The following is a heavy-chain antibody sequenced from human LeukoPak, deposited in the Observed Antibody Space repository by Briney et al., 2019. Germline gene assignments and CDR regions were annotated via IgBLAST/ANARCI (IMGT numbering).Heavy chain of an antibody. Sequence: GESLKISCKGSGYSFTSYWIGWVRQMPGKGLEWTGIIYPGDSDTRYSPSFQGQVTISADKSISTAYLQWSSLKASDTAMYYCASPTTVTTIAFDIWGRGTMVTVSS. CDR2: IYPGDSDT. D-gene: IGHD4-17*01. V-gene: IGHV5-51*01. J-gene: IGHJ3*02. CDR1: GYSFTSYW. CDR3: ASPTTVTTIAFDI.